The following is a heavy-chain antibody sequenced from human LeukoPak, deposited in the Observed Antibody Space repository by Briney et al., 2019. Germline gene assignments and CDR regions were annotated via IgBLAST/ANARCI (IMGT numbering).Heavy chain of an antibody. V-gene: IGHV3-7*01. CDR3: ARDLVVVENAFDI. Sequence: ETLSLTCTVSGGSISSYYWSWVRQAPGKGLEWVANINQDGTEKYYVDSVKGRFTISRDNAKKSLYLHMNSLGAEDTAVYYCARDLVVVENAFDIWGQGTMVTVSS. D-gene: IGHD2-21*01. CDR2: INQDGTEK. CDR1: GGSISSYY. J-gene: IGHJ3*02.